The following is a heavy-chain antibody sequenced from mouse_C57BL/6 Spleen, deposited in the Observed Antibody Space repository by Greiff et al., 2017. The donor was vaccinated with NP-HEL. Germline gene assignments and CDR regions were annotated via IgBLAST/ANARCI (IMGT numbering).Heavy chain of an antibody. Sequence: QVQLKQPGAELVKPGASVKVSCKASGYTFTSYWMHWVKQRPGQGLEWIGRIHPSDSDTNYNQKFKGKATLTVDKSSSTAYMQLSSLTSEDSAVYYCAIRYYGSSWYFDVWGTGTTVTVSS. D-gene: IGHD1-1*01. J-gene: IGHJ1*03. CDR3: AIRYYGSSWYFDV. CDR1: GYTFTSYW. CDR2: IHPSDSDT. V-gene: IGHV1-74*01.